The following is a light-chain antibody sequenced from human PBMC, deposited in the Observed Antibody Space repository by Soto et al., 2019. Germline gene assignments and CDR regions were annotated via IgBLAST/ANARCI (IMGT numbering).Light chain of an antibody. Sequence: PGDRATLSCRASQSFSSTFFAWYQQKPGQAPRLLIYGASSRATGISDRFSGSGSGTDFTLTISRLEPEDFAVYYCQQYASSVTFGQGTKVEIK. CDR2: GAS. J-gene: IGKJ1*01. V-gene: IGKV3-20*01. CDR3: QQYASSVT. CDR1: QSFSSTF.